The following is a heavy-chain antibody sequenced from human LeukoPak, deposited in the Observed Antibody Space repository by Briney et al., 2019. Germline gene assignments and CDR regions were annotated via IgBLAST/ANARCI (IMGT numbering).Heavy chain of an antibody. CDR3: AKGGFMITFGGVTVD. CDR2: ISYDGSNK. J-gene: IGHJ4*02. Sequence: GGSLRLSCAASGFTFSSYGMHWVRQAPGKGLEWVAVISYDGSNKYYADSVKGRFTISRDNSKNTLYLQMNSLRAEDTAVYYCAKGGFMITFGGVTVDWGQGTLVTVSS. D-gene: IGHD3-16*02. V-gene: IGHV3-30*18. CDR1: GFTFSSYG.